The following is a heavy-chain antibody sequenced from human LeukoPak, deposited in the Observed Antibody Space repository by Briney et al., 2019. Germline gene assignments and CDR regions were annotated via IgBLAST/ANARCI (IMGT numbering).Heavy chain of an antibody. V-gene: IGHV4-59*08. Sequence: SETLSLTCTVSGGSISSYYWSWIRQPPGKGLEWIGYIYYSGSTNHNPSLKSRVTISVDTSKNQFSLKLSSVTAADTAVYYCARLSWFPYYYYGMDVWGQGTTVTVSS. CDR1: GGSISSYY. J-gene: IGHJ6*02. CDR2: IYYSGST. D-gene: IGHD3-10*01. CDR3: ARLSWFPYYYYGMDV.